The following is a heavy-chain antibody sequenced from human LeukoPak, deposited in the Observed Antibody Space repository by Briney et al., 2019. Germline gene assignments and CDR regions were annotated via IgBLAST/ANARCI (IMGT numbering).Heavy chain of an antibody. CDR3: AKDTRIRPYYDFWSGYYDYYYYGMDV. D-gene: IGHD3-3*01. Sequence: GGSLRLSCTASGFTFSNFWMGWVRQAPGKGLEWVANIKQDETEKFYLGSVKGRFTISRDNAKNSLYLQMNSLRVEDTALYYCAKDTRIRPYYDFWSGYYDYYYYGMDVWGQGTTVTVSS. CDR2: IKQDETEK. J-gene: IGHJ6*02. V-gene: IGHV3-7*03. CDR1: GFTFSNFW.